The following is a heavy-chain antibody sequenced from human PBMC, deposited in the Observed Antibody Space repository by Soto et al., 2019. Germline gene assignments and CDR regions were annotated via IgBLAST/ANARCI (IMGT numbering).Heavy chain of an antibody. Sequence: QVQLVESGGGVVQPGRSLRLSCAASGFTFSSYGMHWVRQAPGKGLEWVAVISYDGSNKYYADSVKGRFTISRDNSKNTLYLQMNSLRAEDTAVYYCARYGDYFDYWGKGTLVTVSS. V-gene: IGHV3-30*03. CDR2: ISYDGSNK. J-gene: IGHJ4*02. CDR1: GFTFSSYG. D-gene: IGHD4-17*01. CDR3: ARYGDYFDY.